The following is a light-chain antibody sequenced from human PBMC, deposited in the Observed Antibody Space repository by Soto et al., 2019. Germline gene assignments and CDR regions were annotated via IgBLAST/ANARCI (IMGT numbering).Light chain of an antibody. J-gene: IGKJ1*01. CDR1: QSVNSNY. CDR3: QQYGSSPRT. V-gene: IGKV3-20*01. CDR2: GAS. Sequence: AGRDPLSCRASQSVNSNYLAWYQQKPAQAPRLLIYGASSRATGIPDRFSGSGSGTDFTLTISRLEPEDFAVYYCQQYGSSPRTFGQGTKV.